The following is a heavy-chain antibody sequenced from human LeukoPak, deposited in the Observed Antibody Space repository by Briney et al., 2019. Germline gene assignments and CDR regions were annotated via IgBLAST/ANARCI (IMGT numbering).Heavy chain of an antibody. V-gene: IGHV4-59*01. D-gene: IGHD5-12*01. CDR2: IYYSGST. CDR3: ARVRVATIIFDY. J-gene: IGHJ4*02. CDR1: GGSFSGYY. Sequence: SETLSLTCAVYGGSFSGYYWSWIRQPPGKGLEWIGYIYYSGSTNYNPSLKSRVTISVDTSKNQFSLKLSSVTAADTAVYYCARVRVATIIFDYWGQGTLVTVSS.